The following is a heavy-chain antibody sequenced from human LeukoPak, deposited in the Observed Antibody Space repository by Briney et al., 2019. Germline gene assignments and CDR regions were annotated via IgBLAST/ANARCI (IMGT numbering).Heavy chain of an antibody. D-gene: IGHD1-7*01. CDR2: THYSGST. Sequence: SETLSLTCTVSGGSISSGDFYWTWIRQNPGKGLEWIGYTHYSGSTYYNPSLKSRVTISVDTSKNQFSLKLSSVAAADTAVCYCAREVNWNSATLFFDCWGQGTLVTVSS. J-gene: IGHJ4*02. CDR1: GGSISSGDFY. V-gene: IGHV4-31*03. CDR3: AREVNWNSATLFFDC.